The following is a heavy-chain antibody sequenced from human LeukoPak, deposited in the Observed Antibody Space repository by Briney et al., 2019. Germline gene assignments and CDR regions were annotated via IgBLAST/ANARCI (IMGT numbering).Heavy chain of an antibody. CDR3: ARLRGYDFWSGYYKGDYFDY. CDR2: INRSGST. Sequence: SETLSLTCAVYGGSFSGYYWSWIRQPPGKGLEWIGEINRSGSTNYNPSLKSRVTISVDTSKNQFSLKLSSVTAADTAVYYCARLRGYDFWSGYYKGDYFDYWGQGTLVTVSS. V-gene: IGHV4-34*01. CDR1: GGSFSGYY. J-gene: IGHJ4*02. D-gene: IGHD3-3*01.